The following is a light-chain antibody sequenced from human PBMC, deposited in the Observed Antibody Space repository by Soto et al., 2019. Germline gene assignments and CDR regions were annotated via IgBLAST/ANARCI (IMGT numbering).Light chain of an antibody. J-gene: IGLJ1*01. V-gene: IGLV2-18*01. CDR2: EVS. CDR3: SLYPTASTHV. Sequence: QSVLTQPPSVSGSPGQSVTICCTGTSSDLASYNRVSWYQRPPGTGPKHVIYEVSNRPSGIPDRFSGSKSGNTASLTISGLQAEAEAEYYFSLYPTASTHVFGTGTKLTVL. CDR1: SSDLASYNR.